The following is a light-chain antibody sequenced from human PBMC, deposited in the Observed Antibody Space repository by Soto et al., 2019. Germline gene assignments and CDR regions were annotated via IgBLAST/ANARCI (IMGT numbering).Light chain of an antibody. CDR1: QGIRDD. Sequence: DIRMTQSPSSLSASVGDRVTITCRASQGIRDDLGGYQQKPGKAPQRLIYAASTLQSGVPPRFSGSGSGTQFTLTISSLQPEDFATYYCLHHNSYLALTFGGGPKVEIK. CDR2: AAS. CDR3: LHHNSYLALT. V-gene: IGKV1-17*01. J-gene: IGKJ4*02.